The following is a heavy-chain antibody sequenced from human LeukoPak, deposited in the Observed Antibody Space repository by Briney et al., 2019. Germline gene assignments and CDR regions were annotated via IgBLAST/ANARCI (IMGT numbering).Heavy chain of an antibody. CDR1: GCTFSNYA. CDR3: ASVLRYFDWLLSPYYYGMDV. J-gene: IGHJ6*02. Sequence: GSSVKVSCKASGCTFSNYAINWVRQAPGQGLEWMGRINPILGIANYAQKFQGRVTITADKSTSTAYMELSSLRSEDTAVYYCASVLRYFDWLLSPYYYGMDVWGQGTTVTVSS. V-gene: IGHV1-69*04. D-gene: IGHD3-9*01. CDR2: INPILGIA.